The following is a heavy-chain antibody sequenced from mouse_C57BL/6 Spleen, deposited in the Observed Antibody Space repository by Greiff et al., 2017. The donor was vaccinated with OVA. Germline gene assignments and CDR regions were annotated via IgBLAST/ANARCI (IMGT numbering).Heavy chain of an antibody. D-gene: IGHD1-1*01. V-gene: IGHV1-53*01. J-gene: IGHJ4*01. CDR2: INPSNGGT. CDR1: GYTFTSYW. Sequence: VQLQQPGTELVKPGASVKLSCKASGYTFTSYWMHWVKQRPGQGLEWIGNINPSNGGTNYNEKFKSKATLTVDKSYSTPYMQLSRLTSEGSAVYNSAKDYNDSHYAMDYWGQGTSVTVSS. CDR3: AKDYNDSHYAMDY.